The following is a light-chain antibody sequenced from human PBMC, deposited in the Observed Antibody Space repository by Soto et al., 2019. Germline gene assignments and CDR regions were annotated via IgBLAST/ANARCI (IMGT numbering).Light chain of an antibody. CDR1: QSVSSNY. CDR3: QQRDKWPIT. CDR2: DAF. V-gene: IGKV3-11*01. J-gene: IGKJ5*01. Sequence: EIVMTQSPGTLSLSPGETATLSCRASQSVSSNYLAWYQQQPGQAPRLLIYDAFNRATGVPARFRGSGSGTDFTLTISGLEPEDFSVYYSQQRDKWPITFGQGTRLEIK.